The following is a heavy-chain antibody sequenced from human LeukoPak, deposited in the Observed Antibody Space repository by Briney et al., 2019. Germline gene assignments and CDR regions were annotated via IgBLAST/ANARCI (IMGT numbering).Heavy chain of an antibody. J-gene: IGHJ5*02. CDR1: GGSITNYY. CDR3: ASAPYCGGDCYFPFDP. CDR2: VYISETT. Sequence: SETLSLTCTVSGGSITNYYWSWIRQPAGKGLEWIGRVYISETTIYNPSLKSRVTMSVDTSKNLFSLRLSSVTAADTAVYYCASAPYCGGDCYFPFDPWGQGTLVTVSS. V-gene: IGHV4-4*07. D-gene: IGHD2-21*02.